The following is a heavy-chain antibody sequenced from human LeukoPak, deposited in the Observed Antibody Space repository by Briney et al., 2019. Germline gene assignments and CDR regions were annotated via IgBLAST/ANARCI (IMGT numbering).Heavy chain of an antibody. Sequence: PSETLSLTCTVSGGSISSYYWSWIRQPPGKGLEWIGYIYYSGSTNYNPSLKSRVTISVDTSKNQFSLKLSSVTAADTAVYYCARDRSGYCSSTSCPDAFDIWGQGTMVTVSS. D-gene: IGHD2-2*01. CDR2: IYYSGST. J-gene: IGHJ3*02. CDR1: GGSISSYY. V-gene: IGHV4-59*01. CDR3: ARDRSGYCSSTSCPDAFDI.